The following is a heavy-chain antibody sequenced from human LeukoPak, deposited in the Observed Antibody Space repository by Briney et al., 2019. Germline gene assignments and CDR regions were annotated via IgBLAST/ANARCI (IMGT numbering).Heavy chain of an antibody. CDR1: GGSISSYY. Sequence: SETLSLTCTVSGGSISSYYWSWIRQPPGKGLEWIGYIFYSGSTNYNPSLKSRVTISVDTSKNQFSLKLSSVTAADTAVYYWVRVRRDSSGYYYFDYWGQGTLVTVSS. V-gene: IGHV4-59*01. J-gene: IGHJ4*02. CDR3: VRVRRDSSGYYYFDY. CDR2: IFYSGST. D-gene: IGHD3-22*01.